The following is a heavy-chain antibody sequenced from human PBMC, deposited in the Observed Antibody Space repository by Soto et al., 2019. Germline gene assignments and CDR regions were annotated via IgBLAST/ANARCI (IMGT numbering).Heavy chain of an antibody. J-gene: IGHJ6*02. CDR1: DGSISSSTCY. D-gene: IGHD2-2*01. Sequence: ALPISVARTVTDGSISSSTCYWCCIRQTQGKGLEWIGSIYYSGSTYYNPSLKSRVTISVDTSKNQFSLKLSSVTAADTAVYYCASPGVVPAAMEYYYYGMDVWGQGTTVT. CDR3: ASPGVVPAAMEYYYYGMDV. V-gene: IGHV4-39*01. CDR2: IYYSGST.